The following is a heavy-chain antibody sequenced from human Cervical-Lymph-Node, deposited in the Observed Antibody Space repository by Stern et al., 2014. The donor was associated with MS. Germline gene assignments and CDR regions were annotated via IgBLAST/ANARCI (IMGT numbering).Heavy chain of an antibody. CDR2: IYYSGST. CDR3: ARGRDDLPDY. V-gene: IGHV4-59*01. CDR1: GGSISSYY. Sequence: QLQLQESGPGLVKPSETLSLTCTVSGGSISSYYWSWIRQPPGQGLEWIGYIYYSGSTNYNSSLKSRVTISVDTSKNQFSLKLSSVTAADTAVYYCARGRDDLPDYWGQGTLVTVSS. J-gene: IGHJ4*02. D-gene: IGHD3-16*01.